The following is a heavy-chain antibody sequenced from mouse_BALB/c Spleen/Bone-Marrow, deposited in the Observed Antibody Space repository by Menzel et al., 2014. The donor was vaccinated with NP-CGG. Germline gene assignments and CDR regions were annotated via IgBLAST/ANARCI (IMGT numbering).Heavy chain of an antibody. Sequence: QVQLQQSGAELVRPGASVKLSCKASGYTFTCYWINWVKQRPGQGLEWIGNIYPSDSYTNYNQKFKDKATLTVDKSSSTAYMQLSSPTSEDSAVYYCTRYYGSSHWYFDVWGAGTTVTVSS. V-gene: IGHV1-69*02. CDR1: GYTFTCYW. J-gene: IGHJ1*01. D-gene: IGHD1-1*01. CDR2: IYPSDSYT. CDR3: TRYYGSSHWYFDV.